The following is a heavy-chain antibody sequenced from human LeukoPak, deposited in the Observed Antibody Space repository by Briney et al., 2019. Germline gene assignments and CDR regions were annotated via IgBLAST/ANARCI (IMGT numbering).Heavy chain of an antibody. V-gene: IGHV4-38-2*02. J-gene: IGHJ4*02. CDR2: IYHSGST. D-gene: IGHD1-26*01. Sequence: SETLSLTCTVSGYSISSGYYWGWIRQPPGKGLEWIGSIYHSGSTYYNPSLKSRVTISVDTSKNQFSLKLNSVTAADTAVYYCARDYTMSGSYFSWGQGTLVTVSS. CDR3: ARDYTMSGSYFS. CDR1: GYSISSGYY.